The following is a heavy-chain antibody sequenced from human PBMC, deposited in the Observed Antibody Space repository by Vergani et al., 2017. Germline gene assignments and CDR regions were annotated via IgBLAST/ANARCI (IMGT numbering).Heavy chain of an antibody. CDR1: GFTFSSYW. J-gene: IGHJ4*02. CDR2: IKQDGSEK. V-gene: IGHV3-7*01. Sequence: EVQLVESGGGLVQPGGSLRRSCAASGFTFSSYWMSWVRQAPGKGLEWVANIKQDGSEKYYVDSVKGRFTISRDNAKNSLYLQMNSLRAEDTAVYYCARDSPNTAMVTGDYWGQGTLVTVSS. CDR3: ARDSPNTAMVTGDY. D-gene: IGHD5-18*01.